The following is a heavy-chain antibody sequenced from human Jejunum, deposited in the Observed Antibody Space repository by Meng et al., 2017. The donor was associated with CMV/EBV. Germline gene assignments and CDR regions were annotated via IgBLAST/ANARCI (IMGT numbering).Heavy chain of an antibody. CDR2: AYYRSKWFY. D-gene: IGHD6-13*01. J-gene: IGHJ4*02. V-gene: IGHV6-1*01. CDR3: ARGLYDSSWSTFDY. Sequence: QVQLQQSGPGPVKPSQTLSPICAISGDSVSSKSAAWNWIRQSPSRGLEWLGRAYYRSKWFYDYALSVKSRININPDTSKNRFSLQLNSVTPEDTAVYYCARGLYDSSWSTFDYWGQGTLVTVSS. CDR1: GDSVSSKSAA.